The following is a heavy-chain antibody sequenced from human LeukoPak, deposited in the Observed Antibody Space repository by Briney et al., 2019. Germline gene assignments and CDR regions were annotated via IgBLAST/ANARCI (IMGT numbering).Heavy chain of an antibody. CDR1: GFTFSSYA. D-gene: IGHD6-13*01. CDR2: ISGSSGST. CDR3: AKPPSSGWCYFDY. V-gene: IGHV3-23*01. J-gene: IGHJ4*02. Sequence: GGSLRLSRAASGFTFSSYALHGVRQAPAKGLAWVSVISGSSGSTYYADSVKGRFTTSGDNSKNTLYLQMTSLRAEDTAVYYCAKPPSSGWCYFDYWGQGTLVTVSS.